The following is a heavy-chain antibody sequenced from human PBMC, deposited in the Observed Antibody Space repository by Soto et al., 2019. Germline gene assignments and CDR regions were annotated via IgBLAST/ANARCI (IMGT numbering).Heavy chain of an antibody. CDR1: GGTFSSYA. D-gene: IGHD6-13*01. Sequence: QVQLVQSGAEVKKPGSSVKVSCKASGGTFSSYAISWVRQAPGQGLEWMGGIIPIFGTANYAQKFQGRVTITADESTSTAYMELSSLRSEDTAVYYPAREPYPADPVHPHFDYWGQGTLVTVSS. J-gene: IGHJ4*02. CDR3: AREPYPADPVHPHFDY. CDR2: IIPIFGTA. V-gene: IGHV1-69*01.